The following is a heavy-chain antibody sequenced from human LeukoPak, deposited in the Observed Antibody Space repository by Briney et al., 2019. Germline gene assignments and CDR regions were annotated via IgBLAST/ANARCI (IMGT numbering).Heavy chain of an antibody. CDR3: ARDSFGALYYYYGMDV. CDR2: IYSGGST. Sequence: GGSLRLSCAASGFTVSSNYMSWVRQAPGKGLEWVSVIYSGGSTYYADSVKGRFTISRDNSKNTLYLQMNSLRAEDTAVYYCARDSFGALYYYYGMDVWGQGTTVTVSS. J-gene: IGHJ6*02. CDR1: GFTVSSNY. V-gene: IGHV3-66*01. D-gene: IGHD1-26*01.